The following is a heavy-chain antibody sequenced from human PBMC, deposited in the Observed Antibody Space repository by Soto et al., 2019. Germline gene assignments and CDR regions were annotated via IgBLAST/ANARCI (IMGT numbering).Heavy chain of an antibody. CDR3: ARDLGGSYYYYYGMDV. J-gene: IGHJ6*02. CDR2: INPNSGGT. CDR1: GYTFTGYY. V-gene: IGHV1-2*04. Sequence: ASVQVSCKASGYTFTGYYMHWVRQAPGQGLEWMGWINPNSGGTNYAQKFQGWVTMTRDTSISTAYMELSRLRSDDTAVYYCARDLGGSYYYYYGMDVWGQGTTVTVSS. D-gene: IGHD2-15*01.